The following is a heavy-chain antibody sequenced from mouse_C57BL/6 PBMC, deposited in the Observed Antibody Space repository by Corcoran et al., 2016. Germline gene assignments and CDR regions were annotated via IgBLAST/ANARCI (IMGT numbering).Heavy chain of an antibody. CDR1: GYTFTDYY. J-gene: IGHJ4*01. V-gene: IGHV1-26*01. D-gene: IGHD1-1*01. CDR3: ARYNYGSSYNYAMDY. Sequence: EVQLQQSGPELVKPGASVKISCKASGYTFTDYYMNWVQQSHGKSLEWIGDINPNNGGTSYNQKFKGKATLTVDKSSSTAYMELRSLTSEDSAVYYCARYNYGSSYNYAMDYWGQGTSVTVSS. CDR2: INPNNGGT.